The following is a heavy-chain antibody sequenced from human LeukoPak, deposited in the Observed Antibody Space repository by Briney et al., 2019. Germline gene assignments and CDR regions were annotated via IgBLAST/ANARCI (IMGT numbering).Heavy chain of an antibody. J-gene: IGHJ4*02. CDR2: ISAYNGNT. CDR3: ARDPGYYDSSGSPSYYFDY. D-gene: IGHD3-22*01. Sequence: ASVKVSCKASGYTFTSYGISWVRQAPGQGPEWMGWISAYNGNTNYAQKLQGRVTMTTDTSTSTAYMELRSLRSDDTAVYYCARDPGYYDSSGSPSYYFDYWGQRTLVTVSS. CDR1: GYTFTSYG. V-gene: IGHV1-18*01.